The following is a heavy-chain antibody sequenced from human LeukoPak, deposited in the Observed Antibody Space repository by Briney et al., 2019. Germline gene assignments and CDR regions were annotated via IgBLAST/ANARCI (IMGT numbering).Heavy chain of an antibody. CDR2: ISNDGSSM. V-gene: IGHV3-74*01. Sequence: PGGSLRLSCVASGFTFSSYWMHWVRQAPGKGLVWVSRISNDGSSMNYADSVKGRFTISRDNAKNTLYLQMNSLRAEDTAVYYCAKFRPPSGDWGQGTLVTVSS. D-gene: IGHD4-17*01. J-gene: IGHJ4*02. CDR3: AKFRPPSGD. CDR1: GFTFSSYW.